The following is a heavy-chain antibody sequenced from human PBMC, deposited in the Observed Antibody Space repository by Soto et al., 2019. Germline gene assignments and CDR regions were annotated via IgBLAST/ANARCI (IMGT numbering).Heavy chain of an antibody. Sequence: GGSLRLSCAASGFTFSSYGMHWVRQAPGKGLEWVAVIWYDGSNKYYADSVKGRFTISRDNSKNTLYLQMNSLRAEDTAVYYCARVGGYSSGWPTNFDYWGQGTLVTVSS. CDR2: IWYDGSNK. V-gene: IGHV3-33*01. J-gene: IGHJ4*02. CDR3: ARVGGYSSGWPTNFDY. D-gene: IGHD6-19*01. CDR1: GFTFSSYG.